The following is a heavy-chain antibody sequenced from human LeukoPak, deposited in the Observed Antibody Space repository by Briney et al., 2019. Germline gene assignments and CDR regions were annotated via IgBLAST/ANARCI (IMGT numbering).Heavy chain of an antibody. CDR3: ARHPGPRGYFDL. Sequence: GGSLRLSCAASGFTVSSNYMSWVRQAPGKGLEWVSVIYSDGSTYYADSVKGRFTISRDNSKNTLYLQVHSLRAEDTAMYYCARHPGPRGYFDLWGRGTLVTVSS. CDR1: GFTVSSNY. CDR2: IYSDGST. J-gene: IGHJ2*01. V-gene: IGHV3-53*01.